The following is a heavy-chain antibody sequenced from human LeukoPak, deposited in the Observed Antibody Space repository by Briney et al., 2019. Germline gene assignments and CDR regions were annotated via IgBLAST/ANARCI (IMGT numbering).Heavy chain of an antibody. Sequence: GGSLRLSCAASGFTFSSYWMHWVRQAPGKGLVWVSRITGDGSGANYADSVKGRFTISRDNAKNTLYLQMNSLRAEDTAVYYCARFVVTTAGDYWGQGTLVTVSS. V-gene: IGHV3-74*01. CDR1: GFTFSSYW. CDR3: ARFVVTTAGDY. J-gene: IGHJ4*02. CDR2: ITGDGSGA. D-gene: IGHD2-21*01.